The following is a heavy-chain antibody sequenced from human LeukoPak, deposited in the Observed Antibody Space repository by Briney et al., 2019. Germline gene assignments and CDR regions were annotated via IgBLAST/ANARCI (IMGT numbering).Heavy chain of an antibody. Sequence: SETLSLTCTVSGGSISSYYWSWIRQPPGKGLEWIGEINHSGSTNYNPSLKSRVTISVDTSKNQFSLKLSSVTAADTAVYYCARRRGYSYAKRYFDYWGQGTLVTVSS. CDR3: ARRRGYSYAKRYFDY. CDR2: INHSGST. J-gene: IGHJ4*02. CDR1: GGSISSYY. V-gene: IGHV4-34*01. D-gene: IGHD5-18*01.